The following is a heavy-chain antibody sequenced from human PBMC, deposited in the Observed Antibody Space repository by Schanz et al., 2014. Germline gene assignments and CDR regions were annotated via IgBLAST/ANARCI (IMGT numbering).Heavy chain of an antibody. D-gene: IGHD2-15*01. V-gene: IGHV1-46*01. J-gene: IGHJ4*02. CDR2: VNPGGGST. CDR1: GYTFTSYY. CDR3: ARGSLAGYVALLMAASDY. Sequence: QVQLVQSGAEVKKPGASVKVSCKASGYTFTSYYMHWVRQAPGQGLEWMGIVNPGGGSTSVAQRFQTRVTLTRDTSTGTAYLGLTRLRFEDTAVYYCARGSLAGYVALLMAASDYWGQGTLLTVSS.